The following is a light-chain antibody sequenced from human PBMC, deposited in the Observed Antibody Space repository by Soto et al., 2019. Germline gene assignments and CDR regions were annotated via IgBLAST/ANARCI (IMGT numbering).Light chain of an antibody. CDR2: AAS. CDR1: QGIGNY. CDR3: QQYGSSHT. J-gene: IGKJ5*01. V-gene: IGKV1-27*01. Sequence: DIQMTQSPSSLSASVGDRVTITCRASQGIGNYLAWYQQRPGKVPKLLIYAASTLQSGVPSRFSGSGSGPDFNLTISRLEPADFGVYYCQQYGSSHTFGQGTRLEIK.